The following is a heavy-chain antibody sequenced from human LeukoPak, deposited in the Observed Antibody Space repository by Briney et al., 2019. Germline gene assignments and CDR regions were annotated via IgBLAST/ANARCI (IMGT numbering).Heavy chain of an antibody. CDR1: GGSFSGYY. CDR3: AGGRPARTFDI. J-gene: IGHJ3*02. Sequence: PSETLSLTCAVYGGSFSGYYWSWIRQPPGKGLEWIGEINHSGSTNYNPSLKSRVAISVDTSKNQFSLKLSSVTAADTAVYYCAGGRPARTFDIWGQGTMVTVSS. V-gene: IGHV4-34*01. D-gene: IGHD2-2*01. CDR2: INHSGST.